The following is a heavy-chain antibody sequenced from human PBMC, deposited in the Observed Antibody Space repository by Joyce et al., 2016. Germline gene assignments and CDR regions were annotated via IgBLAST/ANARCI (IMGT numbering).Heavy chain of an antibody. V-gene: IGHV4-30-4*01. J-gene: IGHJ4*02. CDR1: GGSITIGDYY. Sequence: QVQLQESGPGLVRPSQTLSLTCAVSGGSITIGDYYWSWLRQPPGKGLEWIGYIYYTGTSYDNASLQSRVSMSVDTSKTQFSLRLNALTAADTAVYYCARYEYVASRTFDYWGQGILVTVSS. D-gene: IGHD5-12*01. CDR2: IYYTGTS. CDR3: ARYEYVASRTFDY.